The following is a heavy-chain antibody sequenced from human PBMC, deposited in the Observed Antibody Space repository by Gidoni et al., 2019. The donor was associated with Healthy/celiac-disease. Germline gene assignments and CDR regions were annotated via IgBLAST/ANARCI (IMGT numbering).Heavy chain of an antibody. J-gene: IGHJ1*01. D-gene: IGHD2-21*01. V-gene: IGHV4-31*03. CDR2: IYYSGST. Sequence: QVQLQESGPGLVKPSQTLSLTCTVSGGSISSGGYYWSWLRQHPGKGLEWIGYIYYSGSTYYTPSLKSRVTISVDTSKTQFSLKLSSVTAADTAVYYCARGQVEMAMQHWGQGTLVTVSS. CDR3: ARGQVEMAMQH. CDR1: GGSISSGGYY.